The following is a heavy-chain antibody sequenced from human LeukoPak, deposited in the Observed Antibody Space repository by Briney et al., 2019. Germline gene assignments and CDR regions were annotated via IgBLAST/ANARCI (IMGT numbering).Heavy chain of an antibody. D-gene: IGHD2-2*01. CDR2: IYSNGST. V-gene: IGHV4-59*08. CDR1: GGSISDYY. CDR3: ARHNRYCSTTGCYDY. J-gene: IGHJ4*02. Sequence: PSETLSLTCTVSGGSISDYYWSWVRQPPGKGLEWIGYIYSNGSTNYNPSLKSRVTISVDTSKSQFSLRLSSVTAADTAVYFCARHNRYCSTTGCYDYWGQGTLVTVSS.